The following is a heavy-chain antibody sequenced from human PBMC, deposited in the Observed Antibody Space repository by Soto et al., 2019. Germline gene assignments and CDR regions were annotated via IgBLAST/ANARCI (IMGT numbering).Heavy chain of an antibody. D-gene: IGHD1-1*01. CDR2: IYHGGSS. Sequence: QVQLRESGPGLVKPSGTLSLTCGVSGGSISSNNWWTWVRQSPGKRPEWLGEIYHGGSSNYNPSLKSRLTISGDDSKNQISLTLTSVTAADTAVYFCARPSYSWNAGNYIDVWGKGTAVTVSS. CDR1: GGSISSNNW. J-gene: IGHJ6*03. CDR3: ARPSYSWNAGNYIDV. V-gene: IGHV4-4*02.